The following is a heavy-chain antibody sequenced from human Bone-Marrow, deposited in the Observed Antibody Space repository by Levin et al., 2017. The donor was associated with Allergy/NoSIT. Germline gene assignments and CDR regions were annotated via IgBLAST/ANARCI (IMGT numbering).Heavy chain of an antibody. J-gene: IGHJ4*02. D-gene: IGHD6-6*01. V-gene: IGHV4-34*01. Sequence: PSETLSLTCAVYGASFSGYYWSWIRQPPGKGLEWIGEINHSGSTNYSPSFKTRVTISVDTSKNQSSLKLSSVTAAPAAVYYCARGGGSASFGDYWDQGTLVNVS. CDR1: GASFSGYY. CDR3: ARGGGSASFGDY. CDR2: INHSGST.